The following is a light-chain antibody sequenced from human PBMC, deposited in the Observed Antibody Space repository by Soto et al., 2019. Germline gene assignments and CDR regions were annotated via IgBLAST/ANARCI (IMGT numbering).Light chain of an antibody. Sequence: DIQMTQSPSSLSASIGDRVTISCRASQDIGAYVNWYQHKQGKAPRVLMYAASNLKSGVPPRFSGSGVGRDFTLTISXXQPEDFATYYCQHSYSTRTFGQGTKVE. CDR2: AAS. CDR3: QHSYSTRT. J-gene: IGKJ1*01. CDR1: QDIGAY. V-gene: IGKV1-39*01.